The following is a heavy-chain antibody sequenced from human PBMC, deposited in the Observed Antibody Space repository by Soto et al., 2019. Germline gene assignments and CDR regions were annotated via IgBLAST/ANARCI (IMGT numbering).Heavy chain of an antibody. J-gene: IGHJ4*02. V-gene: IGHV3-30*18. CDR1: GFSFSSYG. CDR3: AKDPGGWLVLRYYFDY. Sequence: QVQLVESGGGVVQPGRSLRLSCAASGFSFSSYGMHWVRQAPGKGLEWVAVISDDGSNKDYADSVKGRFTISRDNSKNTWYLQMNRLRAEDTAVYYCAKDPGGWLVLRYYFDYWGQGTLVTVSS. CDR2: ISDDGSNK. D-gene: IGHD6-19*01.